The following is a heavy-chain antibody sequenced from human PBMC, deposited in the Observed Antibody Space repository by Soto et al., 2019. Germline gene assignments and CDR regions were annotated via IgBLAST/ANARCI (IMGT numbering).Heavy chain of an antibody. J-gene: IGHJ5*02. CDR2: FDPEDGET. Sequence: ASVKVSCKVSGYTLTELSMHSVRQAPGKGLEWMGGFDPEDGETIYAQKFQGRVTMTEDTSTDTAYMELSSLRSEDTAVYYCATVRFLEWSNWFDPWGQGTLVTVSS. D-gene: IGHD3-3*01. CDR3: ATVRFLEWSNWFDP. V-gene: IGHV1-24*01. CDR1: GYTLTELS.